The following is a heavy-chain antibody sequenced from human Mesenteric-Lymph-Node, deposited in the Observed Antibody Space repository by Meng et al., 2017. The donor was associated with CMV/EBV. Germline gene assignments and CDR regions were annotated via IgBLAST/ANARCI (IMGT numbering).Heavy chain of an antibody. CDR3: ARGYYYDSSGDNDAFDI. J-gene: IGHJ3*02. CDR1: GGSFSTDY. Sequence: SETLSLTCGVYGGSFSTDYWSWIRQSPGRGLEWIGEINHSGNTDYNPSLKSRVTISVDTSTTQFSLRLTSVTAADTAVYYCARGYYYDSSGDNDAFDIWGQGTMVTVSS. V-gene: IGHV4-34*01. D-gene: IGHD3-22*01. CDR2: INHSGNT.